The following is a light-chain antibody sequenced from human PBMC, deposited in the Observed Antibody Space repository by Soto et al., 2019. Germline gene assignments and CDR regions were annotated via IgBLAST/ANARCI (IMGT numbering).Light chain of an antibody. CDR2: GAS. J-gene: IGKJ5*01. CDR3: QHYQVGQPIA. Sequence: EIVLTQSPGTLSLSPGERATLSCRASQSVSSSYLAWYQQKPGQAPRLLIYGASSRATGIPDRFSGSGSGTDFTLTISRLEPEDFALYYCQHYQVGQPIAFGRGTRLEIK. CDR1: QSVSSSY. V-gene: IGKV3-20*01.